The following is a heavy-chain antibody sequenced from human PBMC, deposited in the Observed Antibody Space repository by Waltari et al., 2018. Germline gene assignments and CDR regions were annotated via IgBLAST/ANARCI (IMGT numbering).Heavy chain of an antibody. D-gene: IGHD4-17*01. Sequence: QLQLQESGPGLVKPSETLSLTCSVSGASISSSNYYWGWIRQPPGKGLEWIGSRFNGGSTYYNPSLRSRVTISGDTSKNQLSLRLNSVTAADTAIYYCARHGYSGGWFDPWGQGTLVTVSS. CDR3: ARHGYSGGWFDP. V-gene: IGHV4-39*01. CDR2: RFNGGST. J-gene: IGHJ5*02. CDR1: GASISSSNYY.